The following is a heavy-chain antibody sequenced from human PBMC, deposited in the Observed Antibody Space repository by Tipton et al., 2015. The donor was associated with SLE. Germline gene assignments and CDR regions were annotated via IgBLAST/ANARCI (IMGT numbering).Heavy chain of an antibody. CDR2: FDPEDDEM. D-gene: IGHD5-12*01. J-gene: IGHJ4*02. Sequence: QLVQSGAEVKKPGASVKVSCKVSGYTLTDLSMHWVRQAPGKGLEWMGGFDPEDDEMIYAQKFQGRVTMTEDTSTDTAYMELSSLTSEDTALYFCATARRLVIVAHYDYWGQGSLVTVSS. V-gene: IGHV1-24*01. CDR1: GYTLTDLS. CDR3: ATARRLVIVAHYDY.